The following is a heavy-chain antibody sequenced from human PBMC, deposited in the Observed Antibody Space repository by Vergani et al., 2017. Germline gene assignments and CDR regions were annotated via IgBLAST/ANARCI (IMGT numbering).Heavy chain of an antibody. Sequence: EVDLVESGGGLAQPGGSLRLSCEASGITFWKFGMHWVRQGPGKGLEWVSGISWNSGAVDYADSVRGRFTISRENAKNSLYLDMSSLRAEDTAVYYCVRDVRVSRTWGQGTLVAVSS. V-gene: IGHV3-9*01. CDR1: GITFWKFG. CDR2: ISWNSGAV. J-gene: IGHJ3*01. CDR3: VRDVRVSRT.